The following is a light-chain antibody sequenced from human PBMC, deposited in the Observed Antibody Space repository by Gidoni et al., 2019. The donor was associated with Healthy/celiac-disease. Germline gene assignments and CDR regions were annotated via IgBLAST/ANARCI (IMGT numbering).Light chain of an antibody. CDR1: SSAVGGYNY. V-gene: IGLV2-14*01. J-gene: IGLJ1*01. Sequence: QSALTHPASVSGYPGPSITISCTGTSSAVGGYNYVSWYQQHPGKAPKLMIYEVSNRPSGVSNRFSGSKSGNTASLTISGLQAEDEADYYCSSYTSSSTYVFGTGTKVTVL. CDR2: EVS. CDR3: SSYTSSSTYV.